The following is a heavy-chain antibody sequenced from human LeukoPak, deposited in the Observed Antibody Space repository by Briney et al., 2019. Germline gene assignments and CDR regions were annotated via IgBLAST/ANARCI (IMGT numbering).Heavy chain of an antibody. D-gene: IGHD2-8*01. J-gene: IGHJ4*02. CDR2: IYYSGST. CDR1: GGSISSSSYY. V-gene: IGHV4-39*07. CDR3: ARDGVVNFDY. Sequence: PSETLSLTCTVSGGSISSSSYYWGWIRQPPGKGLEWIGSIYYSGSTYYNPSLKSRVTISVDTSKNQFSLKPSSVTAADTAVYYCARDGVVNFDYWGQGTLVTVSS.